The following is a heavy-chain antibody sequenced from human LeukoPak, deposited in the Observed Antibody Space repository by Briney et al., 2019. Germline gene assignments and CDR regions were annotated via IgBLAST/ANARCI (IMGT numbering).Heavy chain of an antibody. V-gene: IGHV1-2*02. Sequence: ASVKVSCKASGYTFTGYYMHWVRQAPGQGLEWMGWINPNSGGTNYAQKFQGRVTMTRDTSISTAYMELSRLRSDDTAVYYCARGLFGVATSGGDYWGQGTLVTVSS. CDR2: INPNSGGT. CDR1: GYTFTGYY. J-gene: IGHJ4*02. CDR3: ARGLFGVATSGGDY. D-gene: IGHD3-3*01.